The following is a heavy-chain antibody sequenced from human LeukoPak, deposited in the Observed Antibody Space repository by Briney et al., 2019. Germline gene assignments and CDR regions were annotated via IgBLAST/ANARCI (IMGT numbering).Heavy chain of an antibody. V-gene: IGHV3-23*02. CDR2: ITASGDRT. CDR3: ARRDIVVIVSASDY. J-gene: IGHJ4*02. Sequence: GGSLRLSFTASGFIFSDYVMIWVRQAPGKGLEGFSGITASGDRTYYGDAVKGRFTVSRDNSKNTVYLEMNSLRVDDTAVYYCARRDIVVIVSASDYWGQGTLVTVSS. CDR1: GFIFSDYV. D-gene: IGHD2-15*01.